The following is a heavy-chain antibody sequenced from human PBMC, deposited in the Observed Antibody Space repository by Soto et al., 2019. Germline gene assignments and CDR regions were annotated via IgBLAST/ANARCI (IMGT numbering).Heavy chain of an antibody. CDR2: FYYTGGT. Sequence: AETLCLTCTVSGASISISRSYWGWVRQPPGKGLQSIVSFYYTGGTYSTYYNPSLKSRVTISVDTSKSQFSLNLRSVTAADTAVYYCASPRKGNYDFLSGYYALDYWGQGTLVTVSS. D-gene: IGHD3-3*01. CDR1: GASISISRSY. CDR3: ASPRKGNYDFLSGYYALDY. J-gene: IGHJ4*02. V-gene: IGHV4-39*01.